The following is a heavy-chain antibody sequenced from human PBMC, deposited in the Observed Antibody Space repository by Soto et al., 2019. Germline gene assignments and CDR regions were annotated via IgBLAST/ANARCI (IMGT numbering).Heavy chain of an antibody. CDR1: GFSLSANGEG. D-gene: IGHD2-15*01. J-gene: IGHJ6*02. V-gene: IGHV2-5*02. CDR2: IYWDEDK. CDR3: AHKGGRGAGMDV. Sequence: QITLKESGPTLVKPTQTLTLTCTFSGFSLSANGEGVGWIRQPPGKALEWLALIYWDEDKRYSPSLKTRLTTXKXXSTNEVVLKMTNMDPVDTGTYYCAHKGGRGAGMDVWGQGTTVTVSS.